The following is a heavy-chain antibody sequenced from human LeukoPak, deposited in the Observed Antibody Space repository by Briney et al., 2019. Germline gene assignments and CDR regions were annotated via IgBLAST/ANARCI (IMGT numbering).Heavy chain of an antibody. V-gene: IGHV1-69*05. D-gene: IGHD5-12*01. Sequence: ASVKVSCKASGGTFSSYAISWVRQAPGQGLEWMGRISPIFGTANYAQKFQGRVTITTDESTSTAYMELSSLRSEDTAVYYCGRDSRRWLRLNDYYYYMDVWGKGTTVTVSS. CDR2: ISPIFGTA. CDR3: GRDSRRWLRLNDYYYYMDV. J-gene: IGHJ6*03. CDR1: GGTFSSYA.